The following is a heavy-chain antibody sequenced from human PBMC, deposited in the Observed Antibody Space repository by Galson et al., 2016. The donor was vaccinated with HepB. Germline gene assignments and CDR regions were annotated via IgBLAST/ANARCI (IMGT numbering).Heavy chain of an antibody. V-gene: IGHV4-59*01. CDR3: ARASIIPGARMIFDP. Sequence: SETLSLTCNVSGGSISSYFWSWIRQPPGKGLEWIGYIYKTGTTSYSPSLKSRVTVSVDTSKNQFSLKLRSVTAADTAVYYCARASIIPGARMIFDPWGQGTLVTVSS. D-gene: IGHD2-2*01. CDR2: IYKTGTT. J-gene: IGHJ5*02. CDR1: GGSISSYF.